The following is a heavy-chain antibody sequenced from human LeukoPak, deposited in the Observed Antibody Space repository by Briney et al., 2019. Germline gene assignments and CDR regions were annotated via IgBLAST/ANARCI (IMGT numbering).Heavy chain of an antibody. D-gene: IGHD3-10*01. V-gene: IGHV3-30*03. Sequence: GMSLRLSCAASGFTFRNCGMHWVRQAPGKGLEWVALISYEGSKKYYADFVKGRFTISRDNSKNTLYLQMNSLRAEDTAVYYCARDISPSYFGSFDYWGQGTLVTVSS. CDR3: ARDISPSYFGSFDY. CDR2: ISYEGSKK. CDR1: GFTFRNCG. J-gene: IGHJ4*02.